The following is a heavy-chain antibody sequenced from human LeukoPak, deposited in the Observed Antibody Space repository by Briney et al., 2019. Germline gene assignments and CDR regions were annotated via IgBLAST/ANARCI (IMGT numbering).Heavy chain of an antibody. J-gene: IGHJ6*03. CDR3: ARGVSGYQGSYNMDV. Sequence: SVKVSCKASGGTFTSYAINWVRQAPGQGLEWVGRIIPIFGRANYAQKFQGRGTITTDGSTSTAYMELSILRSEDTAVYYCARGVSGYQGSYNMDVWDKGTTVTVSS. V-gene: IGHV1-69*05. CDR2: IIPIFGRA. D-gene: IGHD3-22*01. CDR1: GGTFTSYA.